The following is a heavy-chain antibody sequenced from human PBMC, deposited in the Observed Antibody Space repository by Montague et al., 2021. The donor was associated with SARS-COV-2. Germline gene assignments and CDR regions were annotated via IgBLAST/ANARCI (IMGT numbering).Heavy chain of an antibody. V-gene: IGHV4-59*01. CDR2: INYSGST. CDR1: GGSIGSYY. Sequence: SETLSLTCTVAGGSIGSYYWSWIRQPPGKGLEWIGYINYSGSTNYNPSLKSRVTISVDTSKNQFFLNLSSVTAADTAVYYCARNLVVHYWYGMDVWGQGTTVTVSS. J-gene: IGHJ6*02. D-gene: IGHD2-15*01. CDR3: ARNLVVHYWYGMDV.